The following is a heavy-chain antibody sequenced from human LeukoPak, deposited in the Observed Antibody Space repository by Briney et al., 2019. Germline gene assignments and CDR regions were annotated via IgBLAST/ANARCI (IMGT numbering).Heavy chain of an antibody. D-gene: IGHD6-19*01. Sequence: ETLSLTCAVYGGSFSGYYWSWVRQAPGKGLEGVSGISGSGGSTYYADSVKGRFTISRDNSKNTLYLQMNSLRAEDTAVYYCAKESRNHSGWNRDYWGQGTLVTVPS. CDR3: AKESRNHSGWNRDY. CDR2: ISGSGGST. V-gene: IGHV3-23*01. CDR1: GGSFSGYY. J-gene: IGHJ4*02.